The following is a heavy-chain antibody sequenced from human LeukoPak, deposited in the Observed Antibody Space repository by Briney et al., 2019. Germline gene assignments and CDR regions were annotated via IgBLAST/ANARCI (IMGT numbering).Heavy chain of an antibody. CDR2: IAADGAS. D-gene: IGHD3-10*01. V-gene: IGHV3-23*01. J-gene: IGHJ4*02. CDR1: DSSFRSHD. Sequence: GGSLTLSCAASDSSFRSHDMGWVRQTLERGLEWVSSIAADGASWYADSVRGRFTISRDRSQNILYLQMNGLRADDTAIYYCAKGPNFGSWRAVDYWGQGSLVTVSS. CDR3: AKGPNFGSWRAVDY.